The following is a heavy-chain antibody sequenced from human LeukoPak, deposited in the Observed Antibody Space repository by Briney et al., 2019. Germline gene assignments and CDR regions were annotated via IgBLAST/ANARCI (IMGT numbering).Heavy chain of an antibody. CDR1: GFTVSSNC. CDR3: AKEYGGSTQGAFDL. Sequence: GGSLRLSCAASGFTVSSNCMTWVRQAPGKGLEWVSVLHSGGITYYADSVKGRFTISRDNSKNTLYLQMNSLRAEDTAVYYCAKEYGGSTQGAFDLWGQGTMVTVSS. V-gene: IGHV3-53*01. D-gene: IGHD3-16*01. CDR2: LHSGGIT. J-gene: IGHJ3*01.